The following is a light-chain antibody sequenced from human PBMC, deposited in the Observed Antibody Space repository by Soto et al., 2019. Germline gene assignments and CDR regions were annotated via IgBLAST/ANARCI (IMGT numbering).Light chain of an antibody. CDR3: MQGTHWPWT. Sequence: FVMTQSQLSLTVTLGQPASISCRSSQSLVNSDGYTYLHWFQQRPGQSPRRVMSRVSNRDSGVTGRLGGSGPGSDFTLGFSRLVAEDVGVAYCMQGTHWPWTVGQGTMVLIK. CDR1: QSLVNSDGYTY. CDR2: RVS. V-gene: IGKV2-30*01. J-gene: IGKJ1*01.